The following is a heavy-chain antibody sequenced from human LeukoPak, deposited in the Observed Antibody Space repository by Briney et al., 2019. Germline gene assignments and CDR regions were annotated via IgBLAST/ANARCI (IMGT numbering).Heavy chain of an antibody. Sequence: GGSLRLSCAASGFTFSSWSMHWVRQAPGKGLDWVALISYDGSSKYYADSVQGRFTISRDNSKNMLYLQMNSLRAEDTAVYYCAKAYFLYDDYYYYYMDVWGKGTAVTVSS. J-gene: IGHJ6*03. D-gene: IGHD2-21*01. V-gene: IGHV3-30*02. CDR2: ISYDGSSK. CDR1: GFTFSSWS. CDR3: AKAYFLYDDYYYYYMDV.